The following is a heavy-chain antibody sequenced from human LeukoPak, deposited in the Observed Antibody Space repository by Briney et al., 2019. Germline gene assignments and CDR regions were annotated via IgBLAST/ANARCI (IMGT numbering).Heavy chain of an antibody. Sequence: GGSLRLSCAASGFTFSSYSMNWVRKAPGKGLEWVSSISSSSSYIYYADSVKGRFTISRDNAKNSLYLQMNSLRAEDTAVYYCARDSGSYYGGGYWGQGTLVTVSS. CDR3: ARDSGSYYGGGY. V-gene: IGHV3-21*01. J-gene: IGHJ4*02. CDR2: ISSSSSYI. D-gene: IGHD1-26*01. CDR1: GFTFSSYS.